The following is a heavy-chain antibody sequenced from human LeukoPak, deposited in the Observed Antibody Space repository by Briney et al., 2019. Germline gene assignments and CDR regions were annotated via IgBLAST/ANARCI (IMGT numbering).Heavy chain of an antibody. Sequence: ASVKVSCKASGYTFSAYYIHWVRQAPGQRLEWMGWINPSNGGTNFAQKFQGRVTMTRDTSISTAYMELSRLRSDDTAVYYCARDPGAQIYAGTLANDYWGQGTLVTVSS. V-gene: IGHV1-2*02. CDR3: ARDPGAQIYAGTLANDY. J-gene: IGHJ4*02. CDR1: GYTFSAYY. CDR2: INPSNGGT. D-gene: IGHD6-13*01.